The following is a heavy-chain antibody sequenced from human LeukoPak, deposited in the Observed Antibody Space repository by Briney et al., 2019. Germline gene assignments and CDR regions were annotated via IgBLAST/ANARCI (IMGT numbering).Heavy chain of an antibody. J-gene: IGHJ4*02. V-gene: IGHV3-48*03. CDR3: ACGYYGAPDY. CDR1: GFTFSSYE. CDR2: ISSSGSTI. Sequence: PGGSLRLSCAASGFTFSSYEMNWVRQAPGKGLEWVSYISSSGSTIYYADSVKGRFTISRDNAKNSLYLQMNSLRAEDTAVYYCACGYYGAPDYWGQGTLVTVSS. D-gene: IGHD3-3*01.